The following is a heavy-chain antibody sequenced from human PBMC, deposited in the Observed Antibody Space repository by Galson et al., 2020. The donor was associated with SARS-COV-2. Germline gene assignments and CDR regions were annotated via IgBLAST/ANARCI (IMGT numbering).Heavy chain of an antibody. CDR2: IYSGSST. Sequence: TGGSLRLSCAASGFTVSSNSMSWVRQAPGKGLEWVSVIYSGSSTYYADSVKGSFTNSRDNSKNTLYLQMNSLRAEETAAYYCARGRPTVLCVYWGQGTLVTVSS. J-gene: IGHJ4*02. CDR3: ARGRPTVLCVY. CDR1: GFTVSSNS. D-gene: IGHD2-21*01. V-gene: IGHV3-66*01.